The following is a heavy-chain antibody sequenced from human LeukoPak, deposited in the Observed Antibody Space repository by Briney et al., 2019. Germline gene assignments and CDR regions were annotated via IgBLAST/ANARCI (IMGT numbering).Heavy chain of an antibody. CDR2: IIPIFGTA. V-gene: IGHV1-69*05. CDR1: GGTFSSHA. CDR3: ARGRAVAGPGDY. D-gene: IGHD6-19*01. Sequence: ASVKVSCKASGGTFSSHAISWVRQAPGQGLEWMGRIIPIFGTANYAQKFQGRVTITTDESTSTAYMELSSLRSEDTAVYYCARGRAVAGPGDYWGQGTLVTVSS. J-gene: IGHJ4*02.